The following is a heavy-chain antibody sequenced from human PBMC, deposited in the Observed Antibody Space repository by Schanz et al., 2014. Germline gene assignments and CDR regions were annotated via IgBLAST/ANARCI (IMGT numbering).Heavy chain of an antibody. CDR1: GGSISSGGSS. Sequence: QLQLQESGSGLVKPSQTLSLTCGVSGGSISSGGSSWNWIRPPPGKGLEWIGYIYHSGSTYYNPSLKSRVTISIDKSKNQFSLLLNCVTAADTAVYYCARSPGDFPGWFDSWGQGTLVTVSS. V-gene: IGHV4-30-2*01. CDR3: ARSPGDFPGWFDS. J-gene: IGHJ5*01. D-gene: IGHD4-17*01. CDR2: IYHSGST.